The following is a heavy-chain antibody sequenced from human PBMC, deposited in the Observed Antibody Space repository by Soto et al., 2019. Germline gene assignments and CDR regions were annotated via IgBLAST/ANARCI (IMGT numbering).Heavy chain of an antibody. D-gene: IGHD2-2*01. CDR2: IYYSGST. J-gene: IGHJ6*03. CDR1: GGSISSYY. V-gene: IGHV4-59*08. Sequence: RTCTVSGGSISSYYWSWIRQPPGKGLEWIGYIYYSGSTNYNPSLKSRVTISVDTSKNQFSLKLSSVTAADTAVYYCARRVVPAASVYYYMDVWGKGTTVTVYS. CDR3: ARRVVPAASVYYYMDV.